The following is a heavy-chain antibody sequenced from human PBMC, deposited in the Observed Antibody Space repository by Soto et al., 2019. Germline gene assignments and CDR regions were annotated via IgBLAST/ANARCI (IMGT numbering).Heavy chain of an antibody. V-gene: IGHV1-69*13. D-gene: IGHD6-6*01. Sequence: GASVKVSCKASGGTFSSYAISWVRQAPGQGLEWMGGIIPIFGTANYAQKFQGRVTITADESTSTAYMELSSLRSEDTAVYYCAREPLDTDRYSSSWRTYYFDYWGQGTLVTVS. J-gene: IGHJ4*02. CDR3: AREPLDTDRYSSSWRTYYFDY. CDR1: GGTFSSYA. CDR2: IIPIFGTA.